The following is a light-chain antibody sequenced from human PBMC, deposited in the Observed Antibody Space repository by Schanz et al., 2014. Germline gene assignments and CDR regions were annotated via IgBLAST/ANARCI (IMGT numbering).Light chain of an antibody. V-gene: IGLV8-61*01. CDR2: NTN. CDR3: VLYMGSGFWV. Sequence: QTVVTQEPSFSVSPGGTVTLTCGLSSASVSTAYYPSWYQQTPGQAPRTLIYNTNTRSSGVPDRFSGSILGNKAALTITGAQADDEADYYCVLYMGSGFWVFGGGTKLTVL. J-gene: IGLJ3*02. CDR1: SASVSTAYY.